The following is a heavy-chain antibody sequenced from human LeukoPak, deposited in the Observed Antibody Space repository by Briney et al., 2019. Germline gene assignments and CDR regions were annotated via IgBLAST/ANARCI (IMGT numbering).Heavy chain of an antibody. CDR2: INPNSGGT. Sequence: ASVKVSCTAPGYTFTGYYIHWVRQAPGQGLEWMGRINPNSGGTNYAQKFQGRVTMTRDTSISTAYMELSSLRSDDTAVYYCARGNSYGFDYWGQGTLVTVSS. V-gene: IGHV1-2*06. CDR3: ARGNSYGFDY. D-gene: IGHD5-18*01. CDR1: GYTFTGYY. J-gene: IGHJ4*02.